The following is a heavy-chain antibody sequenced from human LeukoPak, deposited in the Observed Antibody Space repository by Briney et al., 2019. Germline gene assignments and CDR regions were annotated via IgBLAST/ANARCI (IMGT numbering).Heavy chain of an antibody. CDR2: INHSGST. V-gene: IGHV4-38-2*02. Sequence: PSETLSLTCTVSGYSISSGYYWSWIRQPPGKGLEWIGEINHSGSTNYNPSLKSRVTISVDTSKNQFSLKLSSVTAADTAVYYCATSARRLRKYVMDVWGKGTTVTISS. J-gene: IGHJ6*03. D-gene: IGHD3-16*01. CDR1: GYSISSGYY. CDR3: ATSARRLRKYVMDV.